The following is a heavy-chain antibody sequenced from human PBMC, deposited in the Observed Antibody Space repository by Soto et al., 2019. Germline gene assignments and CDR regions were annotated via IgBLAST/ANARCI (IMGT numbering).Heavy chain of an antibody. Sequence: SQTLSLTCAISGDSVSSKSAAWNWIRQSPSRGLEWLGRTYYRSKWYNDYAVSVKSRITINPDTSKNQFSLKLSSVTAADTAVYYCARKGPSVFDYWGQGTLVTVSS. V-gene: IGHV6-1*01. CDR3: ARKGPSVFDY. CDR2: TYYRSKWYN. CDR1: GDSVSSKSAA. J-gene: IGHJ4*02.